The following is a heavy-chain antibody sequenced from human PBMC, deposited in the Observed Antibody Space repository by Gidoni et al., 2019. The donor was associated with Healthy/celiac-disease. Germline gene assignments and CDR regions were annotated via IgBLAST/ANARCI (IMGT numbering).Heavy chain of an antibody. CDR2: ISSSSSYI. J-gene: IGHJ4*02. V-gene: IGHV3-21*01. D-gene: IGHD5-18*01. CDR3: ARDLGNKALWLREID. CDR1: GFTFSSYS. Sequence: EVQLVESGGGLVKPGGSLRLSCAASGFTFSSYSMNWVRQAPGKGLEWVSSISSSSSYIYYADSVKGRFTISRDNAKNSLYLQMNSLRAEDTAVYYCARDLGNKALWLREIDWGQGTLVTVSS.